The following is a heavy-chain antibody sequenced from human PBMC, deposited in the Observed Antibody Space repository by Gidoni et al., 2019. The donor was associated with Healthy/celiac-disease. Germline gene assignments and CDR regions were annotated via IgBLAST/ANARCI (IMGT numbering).Heavy chain of an antibody. CDR1: GFSFSGYW. D-gene: IGHD4-17*01. Sequence: EVQRVEAGGGLAHPGGSRRPPCAAPGFSFSGYWMGWVRQAQGKGLEWVADIKQDGSEKYYVDSVKGRFTISRDNAKNSLYLQMNSLSAEDTAVYYCARDFYGDPPNAFDIWGQGTMVTVSS. J-gene: IGHJ3*02. CDR2: IKQDGSEK. CDR3: ARDFYGDPPNAFDI. V-gene: IGHV3-7*03.